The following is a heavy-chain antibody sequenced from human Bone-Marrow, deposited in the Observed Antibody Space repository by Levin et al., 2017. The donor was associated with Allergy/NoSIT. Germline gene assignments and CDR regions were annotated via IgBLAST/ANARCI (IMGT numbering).Heavy chain of an antibody. CDR1: GFTFSDYY. CDR3: ARGGYSSGPDFDY. V-gene: IGHV3-72*01. Sequence: GGSLRLSCATSGFTFSDYYVDWVRQAPGKGLEWVGRSKDKANTYTPEYAASVKGRFIISRDDSTKSVYLQINSLQVEDSAVYYCARGGYSSGPDFDYWGQGTLVTVSS. D-gene: IGHD6-19*01. CDR2: SKDKANTYTP. J-gene: IGHJ4*02.